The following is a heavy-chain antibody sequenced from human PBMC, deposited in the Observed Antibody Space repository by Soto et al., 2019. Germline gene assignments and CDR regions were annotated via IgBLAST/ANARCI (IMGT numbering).Heavy chain of an antibody. CDR2: VYYSGGA. D-gene: IGHD2-15*01. Sequence: PSETLSLTCDVSGGCIDNSHSFWGWIRQPPGKGLEFIGSVYYSGGAYYNPSLKSRVTVSVDTSKNQLSLRVNSLTAADTAVYYCPRVVEAATQHTDFDSWGQGILVTVSS. CDR3: PRVVEAATQHTDFDS. V-gene: IGHV4-39*01. CDR1: GGCIDNSHSF. J-gene: IGHJ4*02.